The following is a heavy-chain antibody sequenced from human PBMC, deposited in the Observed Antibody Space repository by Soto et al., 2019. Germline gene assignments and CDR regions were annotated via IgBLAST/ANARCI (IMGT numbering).Heavy chain of an antibody. J-gene: IGHJ6*02. CDR2: IYYSGST. CDR1: GGSISSSSYY. Sequence: ASETLSLTCTVSGGSISSSSYYWGWIRQPPGKGLEWIGSIYYSGSTYYNPSLKSRVTISVDTSKNQFSLKLSSVTAADTAVYYCARHVSNYDFWSGYYYGMDVWGQGTTVTVSS. D-gene: IGHD3-3*01. CDR3: ARHVSNYDFWSGYYYGMDV. V-gene: IGHV4-39*01.